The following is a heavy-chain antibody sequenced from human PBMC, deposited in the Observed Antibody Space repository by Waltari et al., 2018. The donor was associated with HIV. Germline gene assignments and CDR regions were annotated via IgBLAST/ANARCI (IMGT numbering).Heavy chain of an antibody. Sequence: QVQLQQWGAGLLKPSETLSLTCAVYGESFSGYYWSWIRQPPGKGLEWIGEINHSGSTNYNPSLKSRVTISVDTSKNQFSLKLSSVTAADTAVYYCARGTLYSSSPPEAFDIWGQGTMVTVSS. D-gene: IGHD6-6*01. CDR3: ARGTLYSSSPPEAFDI. CDR1: GESFSGYY. V-gene: IGHV4-34*01. CDR2: INHSGST. J-gene: IGHJ3*02.